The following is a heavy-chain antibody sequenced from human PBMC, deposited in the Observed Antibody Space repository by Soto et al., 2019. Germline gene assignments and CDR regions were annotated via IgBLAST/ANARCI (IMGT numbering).Heavy chain of an antibody. CDR2: IIPIFGTA. Sequence: GASVKVSCKASGGTFSSYAISWVRQAPGQGLEWMGGIIPIFGTANYAQKFQGRVTITADESTSTAYMELSSLRSEDTAVYYCLIAAAGTQYFQHWGQGTLVTVSS. J-gene: IGHJ1*01. D-gene: IGHD6-13*01. CDR1: GGTFSSYA. CDR3: LIAAAGTQYFQH. V-gene: IGHV1-69*13.